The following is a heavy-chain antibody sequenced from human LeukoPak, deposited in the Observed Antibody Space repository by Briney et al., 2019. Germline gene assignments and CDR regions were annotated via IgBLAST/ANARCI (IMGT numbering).Heavy chain of an antibody. Sequence: GGSLRPSCAASGFPFSSYWMSWVRQAPGNGLEWVANIRHDGSETYYVDSLRGRFTISRDNAKNLVYLQMSSLRAEDTAICYCARDETYDYESNGYLDFWGQGTVVTVSS. J-gene: IGHJ4*02. CDR3: ARDETYDYESNGYLDF. CDR2: IRHDGSET. V-gene: IGHV3-7*01. CDR1: GFPFSSYW. D-gene: IGHD3-22*01.